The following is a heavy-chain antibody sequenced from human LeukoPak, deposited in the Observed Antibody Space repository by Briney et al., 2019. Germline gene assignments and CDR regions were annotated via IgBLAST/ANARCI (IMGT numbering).Heavy chain of an antibody. J-gene: IGHJ4*02. CDR1: GGSLTSSTYY. Sequence: SETLSLTCTVSGGSLTSSTYYWGWIRQPPGKGLDWIGSIYYSGSPYYKSSLKSRVTISVDTSKNQFSLKLSSVTAADAAVYYCARDCSGGTCYLGVIDYWGQGTLVAVSS. V-gene: IGHV4-39*07. CDR2: IYYSGSP. D-gene: IGHD2-15*01. CDR3: ARDCSGGTCYLGVIDY.